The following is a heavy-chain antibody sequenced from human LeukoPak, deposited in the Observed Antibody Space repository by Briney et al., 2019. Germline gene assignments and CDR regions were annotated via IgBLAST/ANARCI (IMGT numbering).Heavy chain of an antibody. CDR3: ARGTGYAVFDI. CDR1: GFNLGSYW. D-gene: IGHD5-12*01. V-gene: IGHV3-74*01. J-gene: IGHJ3*02. Sequence: GVTLRLSCAASGFNLGSYWMHWVRQDPGKGLVWVSRINSDGSSTNYADSVKGRFTISRDNAENTLFLQMNSLRAEDTAVYYCARGTGYAVFDIWGQGTMVTVSS. CDR2: INSDGSST.